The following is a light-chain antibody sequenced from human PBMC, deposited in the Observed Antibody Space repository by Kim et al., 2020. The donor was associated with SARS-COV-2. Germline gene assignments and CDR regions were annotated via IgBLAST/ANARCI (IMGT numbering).Light chain of an antibody. CDR1: QSVSNTY. V-gene: IGKV3D-7*01. CDR2: GAS. J-gene: IGKJ2*01. Sequence: GERATLSCRACQSVSNTYVSWYQQKPGQAPRVLIYGASTTATGIPARFSGSGSGTDFTLSISSLQPEDFAIYYCQQESKVPRTFGQGTKLEI. CDR3: QQESKVPRT.